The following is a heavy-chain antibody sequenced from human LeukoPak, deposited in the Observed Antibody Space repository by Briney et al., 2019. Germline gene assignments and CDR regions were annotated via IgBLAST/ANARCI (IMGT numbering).Heavy chain of an antibody. CDR3: ARVGIAAAGTLGY. V-gene: IGHV1-69*05. Sequence: SVKVSCKASGGTFSSYAISWVRQAPGQGLEWMGGIIPIFGTANYAQKFQGRVTITTDESTSTAYMELSSLRSEDTAVYYCARVGIAAAGTLGYWGQGTLVTVSS. CDR1: GGTFSSYA. CDR2: IIPIFGTA. J-gene: IGHJ4*02. D-gene: IGHD6-13*01.